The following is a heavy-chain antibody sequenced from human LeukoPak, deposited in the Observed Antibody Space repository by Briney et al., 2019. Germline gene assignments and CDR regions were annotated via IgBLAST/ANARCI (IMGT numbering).Heavy chain of an antibody. V-gene: IGHV3-30*18. CDR3: AKEGAIVEYYFDY. D-gene: IGHD1-26*01. CDR1: GFTFSSYA. CDR2: ISYDGSNK. J-gene: IGHJ4*02. Sequence: GRSLRLSCAASGFTFSSYAMHWVRQAPGKGLEWVAVISYDGSNKYYADSVKGRFTISRDNSKNTLYLQMNSLRAEDTAVYYCAKEGAIVEYYFDYWGQGTLVTVSS.